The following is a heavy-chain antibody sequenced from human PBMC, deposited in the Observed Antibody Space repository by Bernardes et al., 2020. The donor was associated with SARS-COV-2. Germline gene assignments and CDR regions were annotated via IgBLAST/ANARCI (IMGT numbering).Heavy chain of an antibody. CDR3: VRDRAGAGGF. V-gene: IGHV3-74*01. J-gene: IGHJ4*02. CDR1: GFTFSSIW. CDR2: TNAYGSIT. Sequence: GVLRLSCAASGFTFSSIWTHWVRQAPGKGLVWVSRTNAYGSITTYADSARGRFTISRDNVKNTHYLQMNSLRVDDTAVYYGVRDRAGAGGFWGQGTLVTVSS. D-gene: IGHD7-27*01.